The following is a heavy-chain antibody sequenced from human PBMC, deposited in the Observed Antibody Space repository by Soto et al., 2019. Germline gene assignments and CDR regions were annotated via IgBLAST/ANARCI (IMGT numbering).Heavy chain of an antibody. CDR3: ASSYGSGYRAFDY. CDR1: GDTFSFYS. CDR2: INPILSMS. V-gene: IGHV1-69*02. D-gene: IGHD3-10*01. J-gene: IGHJ4*02. Sequence: QVQLVQSGAEVRKPGSSVKVSCKASGDTFSFYSINLVRQAPGLGLEWMGRINPILSMSNYAQRFQGRVTMTADKSTSTAYMELSGLRSEDTAIYYCASSYGSGYRAFDYWGQGALVTVSS.